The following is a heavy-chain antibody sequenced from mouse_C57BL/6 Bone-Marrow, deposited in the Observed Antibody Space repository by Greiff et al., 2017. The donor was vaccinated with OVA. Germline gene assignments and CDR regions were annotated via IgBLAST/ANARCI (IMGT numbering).Heavy chain of an antibody. CDR1: GYTFTSYG. V-gene: IGHV1-58*01. CDR2: IYLGNGYT. J-gene: IGHJ4*01. Sequence: EVQLQQSGAELVRPGSSVKMSCKTSGYTFTSYGINWVKQRPGQGLEWIGYIYLGNGYTEYNEKFKGKATLTSDTSSSTAYMQLSSLTSEDSAIYFCARGYYYAMDYWGQGTSVTVSS. CDR3: ARGYYYAMDY.